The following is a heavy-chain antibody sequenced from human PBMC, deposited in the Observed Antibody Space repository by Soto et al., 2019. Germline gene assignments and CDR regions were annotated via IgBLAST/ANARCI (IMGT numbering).Heavy chain of an antibody. CDR3: ARAYCSSTSCYARGVWFDP. D-gene: IGHD2-2*01. J-gene: IGHJ5*02. V-gene: IGHV1-18*01. CDR1: GYTFTSYG. CDR2: ISAYNGNT. Sequence: GASVKVSCKASGYTFTSYGISWVRQAPGQGLEWMGWISAYNGNTNYAQKLQGRVTMTTDTSTSTAYMELRSLRSDDTAVYYCARAYCSSTSCYARGVWFDPWGQGTLVTVSS.